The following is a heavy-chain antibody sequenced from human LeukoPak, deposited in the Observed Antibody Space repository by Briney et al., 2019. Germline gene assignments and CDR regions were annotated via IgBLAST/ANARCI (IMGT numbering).Heavy chain of an antibody. V-gene: IGHV2-5*02. J-gene: IGHJ1*01. CDR3: VDIPPGRTQLWLRYFQH. CDR1: GFSLSTTGVG. D-gene: IGHD5-18*01. Sequence: KESGPTLVKPTQTLTLTCTFSGFSLSTTGVGVGWIRQPPGKALEWLALIYWDDDKRYSPSLKSRLTITKDTSKNQVVLTMTNMEPVDTGTYYCVDIPPGRTQLWLRYFQHWGQGTLVTVSS. CDR2: IYWDDDK.